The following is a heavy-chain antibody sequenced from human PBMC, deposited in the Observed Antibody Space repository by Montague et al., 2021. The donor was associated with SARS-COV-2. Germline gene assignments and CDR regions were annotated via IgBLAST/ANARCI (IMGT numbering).Heavy chain of an antibody. CDR3: ARDTMRGSYYADAFDI. J-gene: IGHJ3*02. CDR1: GFTFSSYG. D-gene: IGHD1-26*01. CDR2: IWYDGSNK. Sequence: SLRLSCAASGFTFSSYGMHWARQAPGKGLEWVAVIWYDGSNKYYADSVKGRFTISRDNSKNTLYLQMNSLRAEDTAVNYWARDTMRGSYYADAFDIWGQGTMVTVSS. V-gene: IGHV3-33*01.